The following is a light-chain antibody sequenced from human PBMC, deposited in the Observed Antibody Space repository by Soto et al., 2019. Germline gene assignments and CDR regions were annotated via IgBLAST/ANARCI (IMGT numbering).Light chain of an antibody. J-gene: IGLJ1*01. CDR3: QSYDRSLSGYV. Sequence: QSVLTQPPSVSEAPGQRVTISCTGSSSNIGAGYEAHWYQQVPGTAPKLLIYENNNRPSGVPDRFSGSKSGTPASLAITGLQAEDEAEYYCQSYDRSLSGYVFGTGTKVTVL. CDR1: SSNIGAGYE. V-gene: IGLV1-40*01. CDR2: ENN.